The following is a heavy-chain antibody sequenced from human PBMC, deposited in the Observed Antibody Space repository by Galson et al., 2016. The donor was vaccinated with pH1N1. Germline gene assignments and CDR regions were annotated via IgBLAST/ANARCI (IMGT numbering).Heavy chain of an antibody. CDR3: AKDKRSGWSVVGGFMDH. CDR1: GFTFRSYA. J-gene: IGHJ4*02. CDR2: ISGGGTI. D-gene: IGHD6-19*01. Sequence: SLRLSCAVSGFTFRSYAMNWVRQAPGKGPEWVSVISGGGTIHYADSVRGRFTISRDNSKNTVYLQMNSLRAEDTGVYYCAKDKRSGWSVVGGFMDHWGQGTLVTVSS. V-gene: IGHV3-23*01.